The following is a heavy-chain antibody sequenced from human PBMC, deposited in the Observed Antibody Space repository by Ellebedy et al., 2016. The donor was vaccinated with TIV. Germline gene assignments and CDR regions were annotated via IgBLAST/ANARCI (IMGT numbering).Heavy chain of an antibody. Sequence: ASVKVSCKASGYTFTGYFMHWVRQAPGQGLEWMGCINPSSGGTNYAQKFQGRVTMTRDTSVNTAYMELSRLEFDDTAVYYCARVRRGSSGMDVWGQGTTVTVSS. J-gene: IGHJ6*02. CDR1: GYTFTGYF. CDR3: ARVRRGSSGMDV. CDR2: INPSSGGT. D-gene: IGHD6-13*01. V-gene: IGHV1-2*02.